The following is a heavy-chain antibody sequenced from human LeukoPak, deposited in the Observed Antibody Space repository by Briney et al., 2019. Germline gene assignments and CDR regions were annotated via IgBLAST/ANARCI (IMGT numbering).Heavy chain of an antibody. V-gene: IGHV3-30*18. CDR3: AKRSWGFDY. CDR1: GFTFSSYG. J-gene: IGHJ4*02. D-gene: IGHD7-27*01. CDR2: ISYDGSNK. Sequence: GGSLRLSCAASGFTFSSYGMHWVRQAPGKGLEWVAVISYDGSNKYYADSVKGRFTISRDNSKNTLYLQMNSLRAEDTAVYYCAKRSWGFDYWGQGTLVTVSS.